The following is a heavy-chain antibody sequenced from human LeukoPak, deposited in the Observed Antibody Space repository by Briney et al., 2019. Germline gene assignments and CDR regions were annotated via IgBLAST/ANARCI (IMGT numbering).Heavy chain of an antibody. CDR1: GGSFSGYY. Sequence: SETLSLTCAVYGGSFSGYYWSWIRQPPRKGLEWIGEIHHSGSTNYNPSLKSRVTISVDTSKTQFSLKLSSVTAADTAVYYCARGRKSFNWFDPWGQGTLVTVSS. CDR3: ARGRKSFNWFDP. D-gene: IGHD3-10*01. CDR2: IHHSGST. J-gene: IGHJ5*02. V-gene: IGHV4-34*01.